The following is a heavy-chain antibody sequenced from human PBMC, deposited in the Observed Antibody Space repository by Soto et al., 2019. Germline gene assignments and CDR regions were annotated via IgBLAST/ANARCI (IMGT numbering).Heavy chain of an antibody. D-gene: IGHD6-19*01. CDR1: GFTFSSYA. CDR2: ISGSGDST. CDR3: ARRTRGWYLAY. J-gene: IGHJ4*02. Sequence: EVQLLESGGGLVQPGGSLRLSCAASGFTFSSYAMSWVRQAPGKGLEWVSVISGSGDSTYYADSVKGRFTISRDNSKSPLYLQMNSLRAADTAVYYCARRTRGWYLAYWGQGTLVTVSS. V-gene: IGHV3-23*01.